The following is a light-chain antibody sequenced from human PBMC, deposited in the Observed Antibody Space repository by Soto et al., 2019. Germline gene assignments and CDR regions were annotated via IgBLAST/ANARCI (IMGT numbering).Light chain of an antibody. CDR2: GAT. CDR1: QSVSSSY. V-gene: IGKV3-20*01. CDR3: HQYGSSPAT. J-gene: IGKJ1*01. Sequence: NVFAPAPSTPSFSPGGKTTLPCKASQSVSSSYLAWYQQRRGQAPRLLIYGATSRATGIPDRFSGSGSGTDFTLTISRLEPEDFAVYYCHQYGSSPATFGQGTKVDIK.